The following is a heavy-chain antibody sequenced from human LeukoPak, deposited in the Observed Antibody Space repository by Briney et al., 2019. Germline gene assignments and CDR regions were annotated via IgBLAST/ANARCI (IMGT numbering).Heavy chain of an antibody. J-gene: IGHJ6*03. V-gene: IGHV1-69*13. CDR3: ARDSGLRGYPIVYYYYYMDV. CDR2: IIPIFGTA. CDR1: GGTFSSYA. D-gene: IGHD1-26*01. Sequence: SVKVSCKASGGTFSSYAISWVRQAPGQGLEWMGGIIPIFGTANYAQKFQGRVTITADESTSTAYMELSSLRSEDTAVYYCARDSGLRGYPIVYYYYYMDVWGKGTTVTVSS.